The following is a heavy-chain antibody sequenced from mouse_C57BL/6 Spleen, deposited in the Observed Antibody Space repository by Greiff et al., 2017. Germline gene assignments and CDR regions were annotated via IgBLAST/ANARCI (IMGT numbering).Heavy chain of an antibody. CDR3: ARERDYGYDGYYFDY. CDR2: IYPGSGST. J-gene: IGHJ2*01. Sequence: QVQLQQPGAELVKPGASVKMSCKASGYTFTSYWITWVKQRPGQGLEWIGDIYPGSGSTNYNEKFKSKATLTVDTSSSTAYMQLSSLTSEDSAVYDCARERDYGYDGYYFDYWGQGTTLTVAS. CDR1: GYTFTSYW. V-gene: IGHV1-55*01. D-gene: IGHD2-2*01.